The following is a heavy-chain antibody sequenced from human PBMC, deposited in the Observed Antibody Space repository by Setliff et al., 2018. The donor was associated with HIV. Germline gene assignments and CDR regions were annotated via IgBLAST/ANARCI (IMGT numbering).Heavy chain of an antibody. J-gene: IGHJ4*02. CDR2: ISSRGSTI. V-gene: IGHV3-11*04. CDR1: GFTFSDYY. Sequence: GGSLRLSCAASGFTFSDYYMSWIRQAPGKGLEWVSYISSRGSTIYYADSVKGRFTISRDNAKNSLYLQMNTLRAEDTAVYFCSRSPYGDYGLDYWGQGTLVTVSS. CDR3: SRSPYGDYGLDY. D-gene: IGHD4-17*01.